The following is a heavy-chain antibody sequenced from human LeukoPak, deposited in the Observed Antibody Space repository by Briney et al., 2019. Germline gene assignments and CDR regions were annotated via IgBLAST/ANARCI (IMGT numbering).Heavy chain of an antibody. CDR1: GGSISGYY. V-gene: IGHV4-59*01. CDR3: ARDRAFDI. J-gene: IGHJ3*02. CDR2: IHYSGSS. Sequence: SETLSLTCTVSGGSISGYYWGWIRQPPGKGLEWIAYIHYSGSSKYSPSLKSRVTTSVDMPKNQFSLKLSSVTAADTAVYYCARDRAFDIWGQGTMVTVSS.